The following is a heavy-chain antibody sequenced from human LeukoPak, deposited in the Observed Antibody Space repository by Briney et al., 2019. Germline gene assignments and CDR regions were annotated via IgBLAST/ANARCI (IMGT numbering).Heavy chain of an antibody. CDR2: ISGSASGT. CDR1: GLTFSNYA. J-gene: IGHJ4*02. Sequence: GGSLRLSCAASGLTFSNYAMSWVRQAPGKGLEWVSGISGSASGTYYADSVKGRFTISRDNSENTLYLQMNSLRAEDTAVYYCAKSLSSGCYWGQGTLVTVSS. D-gene: IGHD6-19*01. CDR3: AKSLSSGCY. V-gene: IGHV3-23*01.